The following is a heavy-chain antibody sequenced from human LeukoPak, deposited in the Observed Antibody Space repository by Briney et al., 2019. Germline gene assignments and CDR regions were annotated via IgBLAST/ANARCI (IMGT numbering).Heavy chain of an antibody. CDR2: IRTYNGDT. D-gene: IGHD5-12*01. V-gene: IGHV1-18*01. CDR3: ARFSGYVGYDSGDDTADFDY. J-gene: IGHJ4*02. Sequence: ASVKVSCKASGYTLTRYGINWVRQAPGQGLEWMGWIRTYNGDTNYAQKLQGRVTMTTDTSTSTAYMELRSLRTDHTAVHSDARFSGYVGYDSGDDTADFDYWGQGPVVPVSS. CDR1: GYTLTRYG.